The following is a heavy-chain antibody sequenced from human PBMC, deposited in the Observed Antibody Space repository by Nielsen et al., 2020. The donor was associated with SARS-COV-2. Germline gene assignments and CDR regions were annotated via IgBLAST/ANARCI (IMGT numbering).Heavy chain of an antibody. J-gene: IGHJ5*02. V-gene: IGHV1-69*13. Sequence: SVKVSCKASGGTFSSYAISWVRQAPGQGLEWMGGIIPIFGTANYAQKFQGRVTITADESTSTAYMELRSLRSDDTAVYYCARSPSIVVVVAAIDWFDPWGQGTLVTVSS. D-gene: IGHD2-15*01. CDR2: IIPIFGTA. CDR1: GGTFSSYA. CDR3: ARSPSIVVVVAAIDWFDP.